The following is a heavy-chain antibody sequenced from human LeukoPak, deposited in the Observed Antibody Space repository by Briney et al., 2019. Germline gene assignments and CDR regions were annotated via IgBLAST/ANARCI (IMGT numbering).Heavy chain of an antibody. CDR2: LDPVDGET. Sequence: ASVKVSCKASGYTLNALSIHWVRQAPGKGLEWMGGLDPVDGETIYAQRFQGRVTMTEDTSTDTAYLDLRSLRSDDTAVYYCTTSRRFYYGSGTFQYWGQGTLLTFSS. D-gene: IGHD3-10*01. CDR3: TTSRRFYYGSGTFQY. V-gene: IGHV1-24*01. CDR1: GYTLNALS. J-gene: IGHJ1*01.